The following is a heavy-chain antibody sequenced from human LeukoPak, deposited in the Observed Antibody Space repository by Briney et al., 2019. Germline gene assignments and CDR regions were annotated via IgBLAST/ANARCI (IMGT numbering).Heavy chain of an antibody. D-gene: IGHD3-22*01. V-gene: IGHV1-18*01. CDR1: GYTFTSYG. J-gene: IGHJ4*02. CDR2: ISAYNGNT. CDR3: ARDRGDSSGYYRYDSNY. Sequence: ASVKVSCKASGYTFTSYGISWVRQAPGQGLEWMGWISAYNGNTDYAQKVQGRVTMTKDKSTSTAYMELRSLRSDDTAVYYCARDRGDSSGYYRYDSNYWGQGTLVTVSS.